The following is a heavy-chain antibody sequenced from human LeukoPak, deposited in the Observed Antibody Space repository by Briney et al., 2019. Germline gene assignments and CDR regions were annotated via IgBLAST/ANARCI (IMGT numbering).Heavy chain of an antibody. Sequence: PGRSLRLSCAASGLTFSSYGMHWVRQAPGKGLEWVAVISKDGSNQYYADSVKGRFTISRDNSKNTLYLQMSSLRGDDTALYYCARDHPTVTDAFDIWGQGTMVTVFS. V-gene: IGHV3-30*03. D-gene: IGHD4-17*01. CDR2: ISKDGSNQ. J-gene: IGHJ3*02. CDR1: GLTFSSYG. CDR3: ARDHPTVTDAFDI.